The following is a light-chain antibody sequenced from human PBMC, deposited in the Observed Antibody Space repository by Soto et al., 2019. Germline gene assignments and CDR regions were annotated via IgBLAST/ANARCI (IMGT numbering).Light chain of an antibody. V-gene: IGKV3-20*01. CDR2: GAS. Sequence: EIVLTQSPGTLSLSPGERATLSCRASQSLSSTYLAWYQQKPGQAPRLLIYGASSRATGIPDRFSGSGSGTDFSLTISRLEPEDSAVYYCQQYGDSPLTSGPGTKVDIK. J-gene: IGKJ3*01. CDR3: QQYGDSPLT. CDR1: QSLSSTY.